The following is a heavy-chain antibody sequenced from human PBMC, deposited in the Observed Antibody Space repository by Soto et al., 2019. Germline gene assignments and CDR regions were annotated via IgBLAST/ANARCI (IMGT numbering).Heavy chain of an antibody. CDR3: ARGQDTVVTPLGY. Sequence: GGSLRLSCAASGFTFSSYAMHWVRQAPGKGLEWVAVISYDGSNKYYADSVKGRFTISRDNSKNTLYLQMNSLRAEDTAVYYCARGQDTVVTPLGYWGQGTLVTVSS. D-gene: IGHD2-21*02. CDR2: ISYDGSNK. CDR1: GFTFSSYA. V-gene: IGHV3-30-3*01. J-gene: IGHJ4*02.